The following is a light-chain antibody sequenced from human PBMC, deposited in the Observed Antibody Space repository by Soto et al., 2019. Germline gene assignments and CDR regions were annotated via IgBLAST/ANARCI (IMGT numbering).Light chain of an antibody. CDR2: DAS. CDR1: QRVGTY. CDR3: QQRVNWLT. J-gene: IGKJ4*01. V-gene: IGKV3-11*01. Sequence: EIVLTQSPAILSLSPGERATLSCRASQRVGTYLDWYQQKLGQAPRLLIYDASNRATGIPARFSGSGSGTDFTLTISSLEPEDFAVYYCQQRVNWLTFGGGTKVDIK.